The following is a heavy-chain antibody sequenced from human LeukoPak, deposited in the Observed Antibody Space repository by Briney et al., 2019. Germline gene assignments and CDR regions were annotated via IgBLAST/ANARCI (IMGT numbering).Heavy chain of an antibody. V-gene: IGHV4-59*01. J-gene: IGHJ4*02. Sequence: SETLSLTCTVSGDSISSYYWSWIRQPPGKGLEWIGYIYYSGSTNCNPSLKSRVTMSVDTSKNQFSLKLSSVTAADTAIYYCARDGTTAGNYYDYWGQGTLVTVSS. CDR2: IYYSGST. CDR1: GDSISSYY. D-gene: IGHD6-13*01. CDR3: ARDGTTAGNYYDY.